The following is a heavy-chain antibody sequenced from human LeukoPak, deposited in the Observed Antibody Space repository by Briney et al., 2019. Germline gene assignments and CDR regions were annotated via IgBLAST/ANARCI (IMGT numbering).Heavy chain of an antibody. Sequence: PGGSLRLSCAASGFTFSSYWMSWVRQPPGKGLRWVANIKYNGSEKNYVDSVKGRFTISRDNANNALYLQMNILRAEDTAVYYCAREGVPFARDYWGQGTLVTVSS. J-gene: IGHJ4*02. D-gene: IGHD2-2*01. CDR3: AREGVPFARDY. CDR2: IKYNGSEK. V-gene: IGHV3-7*01. CDR1: GFTFSSYW.